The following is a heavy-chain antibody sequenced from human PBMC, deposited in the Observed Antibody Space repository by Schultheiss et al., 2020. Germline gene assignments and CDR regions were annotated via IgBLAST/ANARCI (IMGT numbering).Heavy chain of an antibody. Sequence: GGSLRLSCAASGFTVSSHYMTWVRQAPGKGLEWVSIIYSGGTPYYADSVRGRFTISRDNSKNTLSLQMNSLRAEDTAVYYCARDKVYGSGSYIYWGQGTLVTVSS. CDR2: IYSGGTP. V-gene: IGHV3-53*05. J-gene: IGHJ4*02. CDR1: GFTVSSHY. D-gene: IGHD3-10*01. CDR3: ARDKVYGSGSYIY.